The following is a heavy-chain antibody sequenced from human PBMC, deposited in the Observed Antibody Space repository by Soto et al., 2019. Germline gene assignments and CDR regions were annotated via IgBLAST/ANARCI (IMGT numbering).Heavy chain of an antibody. D-gene: IGHD3-10*01. Sequence: NPGGSLRLSCAASGFTFSSYSMNWVRQAPGKGLEWVSSISSSSSYIYYADSVKGRFTISRDNAKNSLYLQMNSLRAEDTAVYYCASKTGGSGSNVDYMDVWGKGTTVTVSS. CDR2: ISSSSSYI. V-gene: IGHV3-21*01. J-gene: IGHJ6*03. CDR3: ASKTGGSGSNVDYMDV. CDR1: GFTFSSYS.